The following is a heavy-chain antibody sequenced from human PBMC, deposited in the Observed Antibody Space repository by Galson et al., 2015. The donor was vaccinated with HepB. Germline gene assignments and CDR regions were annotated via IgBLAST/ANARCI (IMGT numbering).Heavy chain of an antibody. CDR1: GGTFSSYT. Sequence: SVKVSCKASGGTFSSYTISWVRQAPGQGLEWMGRIIPILGIANYAQKFQGRVTITADKSTSTAYMELRSLRSDDTAVYYCARDLVPARAAAGAIDYWGQGTLVTVSS. CDR3: ARDLVPARAAAGAIDY. V-gene: IGHV1-69*04. D-gene: IGHD6-13*01. CDR2: IIPILGIA. J-gene: IGHJ4*02.